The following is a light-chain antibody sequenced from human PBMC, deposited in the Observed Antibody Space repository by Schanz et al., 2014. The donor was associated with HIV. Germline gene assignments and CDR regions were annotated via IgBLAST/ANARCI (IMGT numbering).Light chain of an antibody. CDR2: GNN. V-gene: IGLV1-44*01. CDR3: AAWDDSLNGWV. CDR1: SSNIGSND. J-gene: IGLJ3*02. Sequence: QSVVTQPPSASGTPGQRVTISCSGSSSNIGSNDVNWYQQLPGTAPKLLIYGNNQRPSGVPDRFSGSKSGTSASLAISGLQSEDEVDYYCAAWDDSLNGWVFGGGTKLTVL.